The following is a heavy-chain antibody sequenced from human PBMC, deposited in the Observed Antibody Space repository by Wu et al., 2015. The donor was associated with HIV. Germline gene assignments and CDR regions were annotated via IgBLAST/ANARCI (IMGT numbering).Heavy chain of an antibody. CDR3: AREIDDPAIMVRAGFDP. CDR2: IIPMVGTT. J-gene: IGHJ5*02. D-gene: IGHD3-10*01. V-gene: IGHV1-69*05. Sequence: QVQLVQSGSEVKKPESSVKVSCKASGGTLSSYAINWVRQAPGQGLEWMGGIIPMVGTTNYAQKFQGRVSITTDESMTTAYMELSSLKSEDTAIYYCAREIDDPAIMVRAGFDPWGQGTLVTVSS. CDR1: GGTLSSYA.